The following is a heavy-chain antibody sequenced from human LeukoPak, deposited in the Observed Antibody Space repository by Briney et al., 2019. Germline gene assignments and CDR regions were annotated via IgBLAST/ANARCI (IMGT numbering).Heavy chain of an antibody. Sequence: GGSLRLSCAASGFTFSDYSMNWVRQAPGKGLEWISYISSSSSTIYYADSVKGRFTISEDNAKKSLYMQMNSLRAEDTAVYYCVRVGGALDLWGQGTRVSVSS. V-gene: IGHV3-48*01. CDR2: ISSSSSTI. J-gene: IGHJ3*01. D-gene: IGHD3-16*01. CDR1: GFTFSDYS. CDR3: VRVGGALDL.